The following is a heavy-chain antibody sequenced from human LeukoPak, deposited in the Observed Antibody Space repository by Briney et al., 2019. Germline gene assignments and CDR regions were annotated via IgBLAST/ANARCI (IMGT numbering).Heavy chain of an antibody. V-gene: IGHV3-30*02. CDR1: GFTFSSYG. CDR2: IRYDGSNK. J-gene: IGHJ1*01. Sequence: GGSLRLSCAASGFTFSSYGMHWVRQAPGKGLEWVAFIRYDGSNKNFADSVKGRFTISRDNSKNTLYLQMNSLRAEDTAVYYCASRVDYGDYEEYFQHWGQGTLVTVSS. D-gene: IGHD4-17*01. CDR3: ASRVDYGDYEEYFQH.